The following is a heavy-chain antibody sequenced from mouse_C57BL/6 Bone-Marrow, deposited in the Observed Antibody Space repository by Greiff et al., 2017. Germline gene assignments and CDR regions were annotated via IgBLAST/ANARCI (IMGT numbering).Heavy chain of an antibody. CDR1: GYTFTSYW. J-gene: IGHJ3*01. D-gene: IGHD2-3*01. CDR3: ARVVYDGYYGAWFAY. CDR2: IDPSDSYT. V-gene: IGHV1-50*01. Sequence: QVQLQQPGAELVKPGASVKLSCKASGYTFTSYWMQWVKQRPGQGLEWIGEIDPSDSYTNYNQKFKGKATLTVDTSSSTAYMQLSSLTSEDSAVYYCARVVYDGYYGAWFAYWGQGTLVTVSA.